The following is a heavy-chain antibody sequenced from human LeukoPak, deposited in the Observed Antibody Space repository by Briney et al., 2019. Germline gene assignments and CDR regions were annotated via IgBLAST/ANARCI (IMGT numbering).Heavy chain of an antibody. CDR2: INPNSGGT. Sequence: ASVKVSCKASGYTFTGYYMHWVRQAPGQGLEWMGRINPNSGGTNYAQKFQGRVTVTRDTSISTAYMELSRLRSDDTAVYYCARGSHNNYYDSSGYPHWGQGTLVTVSS. CDR3: ARGSHNNYYDSSGYPH. J-gene: IGHJ4*02. V-gene: IGHV1-2*06. D-gene: IGHD3-22*01. CDR1: GYTFTGYY.